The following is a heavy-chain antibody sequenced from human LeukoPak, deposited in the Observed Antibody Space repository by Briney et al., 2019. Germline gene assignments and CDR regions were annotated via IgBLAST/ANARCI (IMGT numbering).Heavy chain of an antibody. Sequence: PGGSLRLSCAASGFTVSSNYMSWVRQAPGKGLEWVSVIYSGGSTYYADSVKGRFTISRDNSKNTLYLQVNSLRAEDTAVYYCAMSIAVAGPIDYWGQGTLVTVSS. J-gene: IGHJ4*02. CDR2: IYSGGST. CDR3: AMSIAVAGPIDY. CDR1: GFTVSSNY. V-gene: IGHV3-53*01. D-gene: IGHD6-19*01.